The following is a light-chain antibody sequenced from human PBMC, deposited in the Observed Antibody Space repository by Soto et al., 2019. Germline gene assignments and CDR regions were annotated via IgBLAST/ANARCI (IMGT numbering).Light chain of an antibody. V-gene: IGLV7-43*01. CDR3: LVYYGGAQLV. J-gene: IGLJ3*02. CDR1: PGAVTSGNY. Sequence: QTVVTQEPSLTVSPGGTVTLTCASSPGAVTSGNYPSWFQQKPGQPPTTLIYTTNSKHSWTPARFSGSLLGGKAALTLSGAQPEDEADYYCLVYYGGAQLVFGGGTKLTVL. CDR2: TTN.